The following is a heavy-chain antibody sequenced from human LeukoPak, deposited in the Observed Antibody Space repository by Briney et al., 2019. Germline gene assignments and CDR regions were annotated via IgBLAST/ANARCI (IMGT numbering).Heavy chain of an antibody. CDR2: IYYSGST. V-gene: IGHV4-31*03. Sequence: SETLSLTCTVSGGSISSGGYYWSWIRQHPGKGLEWIGYIYYSGSTYYNPSLKSRVTISVDTSKNQFSLKLSSVTAADTAVYYCARMEFDRPPHYYMDVWGKGTTVTVSS. J-gene: IGHJ6*03. D-gene: IGHD3-10*01. CDR1: GGSISSGGYY. CDR3: ARMEFDRPPHYYMDV.